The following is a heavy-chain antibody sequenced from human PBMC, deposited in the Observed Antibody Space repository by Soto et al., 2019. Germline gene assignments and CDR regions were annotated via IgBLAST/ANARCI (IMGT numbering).Heavy chain of an antibody. CDR2: IIPILGIA. CDR1: GGTFSSYT. Sequence: SVEVSCKASGGTFSSYTISWVRQAPGQGLEWMGRIIPILGIANYAQKFQGRVTITADKSTSTAYMELSSLRSEDTAVYYCASPDDQFALGYWGQGTLVTVSS. CDR3: ASPDDQFALGY. D-gene: IGHD1-1*01. J-gene: IGHJ4*02. V-gene: IGHV1-69*02.